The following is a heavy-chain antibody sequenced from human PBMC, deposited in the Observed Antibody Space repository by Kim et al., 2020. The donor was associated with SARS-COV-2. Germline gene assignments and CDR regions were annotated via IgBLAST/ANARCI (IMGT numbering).Heavy chain of an antibody. CDR1: GFPVSGFTFGSYW. V-gene: IGHV3-7*01. Sequence: GGSLRLSCAGTGFPVSGFTFGSYWMTWVRQAPGKGLEWVATMTEDGNGKYYMDSVKGRFTASRDNPTNSLYLQMNSLRADDTAVYYCAKVGRFPHDYAMEDWGQGTTVTVSS. J-gene: IGHJ6*02. D-gene: IGHD3-3*01. CDR3: AKVGRFPHDYAMED. CDR2: MTEDGNGK.